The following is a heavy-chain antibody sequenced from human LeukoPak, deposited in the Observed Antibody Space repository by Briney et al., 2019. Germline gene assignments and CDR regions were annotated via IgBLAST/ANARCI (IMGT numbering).Heavy chain of an antibody. D-gene: IGHD3-10*01. J-gene: IGHJ5*02. V-gene: IGHV1-69*06. Sequence: SETLSCNSSGASLIIYTISWVWLGPGQGLELMGGVTPLFGSTTYPQTFQGRVTMTADNSTNTAYMELSSLRSEDTAVYYCARVLARGVLYTWGQGALVTVSS. CDR1: GASLIIYT. CDR2: VTPLFGST. CDR3: ARVLARGVLYT.